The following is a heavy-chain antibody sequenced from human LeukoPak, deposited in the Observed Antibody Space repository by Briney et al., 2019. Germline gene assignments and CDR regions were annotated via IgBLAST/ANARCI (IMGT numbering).Heavy chain of an antibody. CDR3: ARISPEVLLWPTFDY. D-gene: IGHD3-10*01. V-gene: IGHV4-34*01. CDR2: INHSGST. CDR1: GGSFSGYY. J-gene: IGHJ4*02. Sequence: PSETLSLTCAVYGGSFSGYYWSWIRQPPGKGLEWIGEINHSGSTNYNPSLKSRVTISVDTSKNQFSLKLSSVTAADTAVYYCARISPEVLLWPTFDYWGQGTLVTVSS.